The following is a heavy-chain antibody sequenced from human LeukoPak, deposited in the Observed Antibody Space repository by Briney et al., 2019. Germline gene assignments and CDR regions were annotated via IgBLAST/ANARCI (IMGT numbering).Heavy chain of an antibody. V-gene: IGHV3-20*01. D-gene: IGHD3-22*01. CDR2: ISWNGGST. CDR1: GFTFDDYG. CDR3: ARGKDYYDSSGRRFDY. J-gene: IGHJ4*02. Sequence: GGSLRLSCAASGFTFDDYGMSWVRQAPGKGLEWVSGISWNGGSTGYADSVKGRFTISRDDAKNSLYLQMNSLRAEDTALYHCARGKDYYDSSGRRFDYWGQGTLVTVSS.